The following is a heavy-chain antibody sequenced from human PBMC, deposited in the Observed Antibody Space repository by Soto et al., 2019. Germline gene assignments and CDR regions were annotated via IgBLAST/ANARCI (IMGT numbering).Heavy chain of an antibody. Sequence: SETLSLTCTVSGGSISSGDYYWSWIRQPPGKGLEWIGYIYYSGGTYYNPSLKSRVTISVDTSKNQFSLKLSSVTAADTAVYYCARERPDGSRLDPWGQGTLVTAPQ. J-gene: IGHJ5*02. CDR3: ARERPDGSRLDP. D-gene: IGHD6-13*01. V-gene: IGHV4-30-4*01. CDR2: IYYSGGT. CDR1: GGSISSGDYY.